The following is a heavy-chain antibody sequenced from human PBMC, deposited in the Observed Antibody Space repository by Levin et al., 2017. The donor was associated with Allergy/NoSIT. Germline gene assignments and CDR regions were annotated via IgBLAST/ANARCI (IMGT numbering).Heavy chain of an antibody. CDR3: ARRGTRDYYYYVDV. J-gene: IGHJ6*03. V-gene: IGHV5-51*01. CDR2: IYPGDSDT. D-gene: IGHD1-1*01. CDR1: GYSFTSYW. Sequence: KVSCQGSGYSFTSYWIGWVRQMPGQGLEWMGIIYPGDSDTRYSPSFQGQVTISADKSISTAYLQWSSLKASDTAIYYCARRGTRDYYYYVDVWGEGTTVTVSS.